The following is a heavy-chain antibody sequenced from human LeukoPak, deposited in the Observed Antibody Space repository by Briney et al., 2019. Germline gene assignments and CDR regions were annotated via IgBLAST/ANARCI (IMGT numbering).Heavy chain of an antibody. Sequence: SETLSLTGTVSGGSISSGSYYWSWIRQPAGKGLEWIGRIYTSGSTNYNPSLKSRVTMSVDTSKNQFSLKLSSVTAADTAVYYCARDFGGGRKFFDAFDIWGQGTMVTVSS. CDR1: GGSISSGSYY. CDR3: ARDFGGGRKFFDAFDI. D-gene: IGHD2-15*01. J-gene: IGHJ3*02. V-gene: IGHV4-61*02. CDR2: IYTSGST.